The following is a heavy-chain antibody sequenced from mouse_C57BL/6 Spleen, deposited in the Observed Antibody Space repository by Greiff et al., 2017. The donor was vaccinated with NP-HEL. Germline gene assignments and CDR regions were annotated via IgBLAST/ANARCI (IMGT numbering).Heavy chain of an antibody. Sequence: EVQLQQSGAELVRPGASVKLSCTASGFNIKDDYMHWVKQRPEQGLEWIGWIDPENGDTEYASKVQGKATITADTSSNTAYLQLSSLTSEDTAVYYCTRGSSYERYFDVWGTGTTVTVSS. J-gene: IGHJ1*03. V-gene: IGHV14-4*01. D-gene: IGHD1-1*01. CDR2: IDPENGDT. CDR3: TRGSSYERYFDV. CDR1: GFNIKDDY.